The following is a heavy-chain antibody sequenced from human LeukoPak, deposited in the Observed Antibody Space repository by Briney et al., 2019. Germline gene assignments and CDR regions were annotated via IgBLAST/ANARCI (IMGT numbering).Heavy chain of an antibody. D-gene: IGHD5-18*01. CDR3: ATGGYTYTH. CDR1: GFPFSSYQ. Sequence: GGSETLFCAASGFPFSSYQVRWLPQAPGKGREGVANIKQDGREKHYVDSVKGRFTISRDNAKNSLYLQMHSLRAEDTALYFCATGGYTYTHWG. J-gene: IGHJ1*01. V-gene: IGHV3-7*01. CDR2: IKQDGREK.